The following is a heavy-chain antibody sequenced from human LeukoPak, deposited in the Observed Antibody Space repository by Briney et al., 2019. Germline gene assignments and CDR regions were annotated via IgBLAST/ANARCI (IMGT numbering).Heavy chain of an antibody. Sequence: PSETLSLTCTVSGGSISSYYWSWLRQPPGKGLEWIGYIYYSGSTNYNPSLKSRVTISVDTSKNQFSLKLSSVTAADTAVYYCARVHHGDYGDSNFDYWGQGTLVTVSS. CDR2: IYYSGST. CDR3: ARVHHGDYGDSNFDY. CDR1: GGSISSYY. J-gene: IGHJ4*02. D-gene: IGHD4-17*01. V-gene: IGHV4-59*01.